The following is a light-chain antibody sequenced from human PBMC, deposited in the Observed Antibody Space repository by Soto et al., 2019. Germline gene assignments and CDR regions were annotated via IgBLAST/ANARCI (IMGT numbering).Light chain of an antibody. CDR1: ENVSNNY. V-gene: IGKV3-20*01. Sequence: EVVLTQSPGTLSLSPGERATLSCRASENVSNNYLAWYQQKPGQAPRLLIFGSSDRAAGIPDRFSGSGSGTDFPLTISRLEPEDFAVDYCQQYGSSPPYTFGQGTKLEIK. J-gene: IGKJ2*01. CDR2: GSS. CDR3: QQYGSSPPYT.